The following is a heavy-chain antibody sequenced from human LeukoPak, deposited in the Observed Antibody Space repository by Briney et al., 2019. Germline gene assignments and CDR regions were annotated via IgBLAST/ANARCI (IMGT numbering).Heavy chain of an antibody. CDR1: GFPFSSYA. J-gene: IGHJ4*02. Sequence: GGTLRLSCAGSGFPFSSYAMNWVRQAPGKGLEWVSAITGGAESTYYADSVKGRFTISRDNSKNTLYLQMNSLRAEDTAVYYCAKRDSSGLYYFDYWGQGTLVTVSS. D-gene: IGHD6-19*01. V-gene: IGHV3-23*01. CDR3: AKRDSSGLYYFDY. CDR2: ITGGAEST.